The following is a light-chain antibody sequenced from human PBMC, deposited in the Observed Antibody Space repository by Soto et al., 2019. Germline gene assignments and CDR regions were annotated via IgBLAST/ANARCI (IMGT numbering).Light chain of an antibody. CDR2: KAT. Sequence: DIQMTQSPSTLSASVGDRVTITCRASQSIDTWLAWHQQKPGQVPKLLISKATSLESGVPSRFSGSGSGTEFTLTISSLQSDDYATYCCQQYNSYRAFGQGTKVEI. CDR3: QQYNSYRA. J-gene: IGKJ1*01. CDR1: QSIDTW. V-gene: IGKV1-5*03.